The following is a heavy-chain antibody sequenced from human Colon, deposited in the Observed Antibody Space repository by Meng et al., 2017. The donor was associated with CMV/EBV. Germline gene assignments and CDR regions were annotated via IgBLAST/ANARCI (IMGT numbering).Heavy chain of an antibody. V-gene: IGHV1-2*02. Sequence: ASVKVSCKTSGYTFIGYYMHWVRQAPGQGLEWMGWINPRSGGTNYAQKFQGRVNMTRDTSISTAYMELSGLRSDDTAVYYCVRKSRSTSVWSTAEYFQHWGQGTLVTVSS. J-gene: IGHJ1*01. CDR2: INPRSGGT. CDR1: GYTFIGYY. D-gene: IGHD2-2*01. CDR3: VRKSRSTSVWSTAEYFQH.